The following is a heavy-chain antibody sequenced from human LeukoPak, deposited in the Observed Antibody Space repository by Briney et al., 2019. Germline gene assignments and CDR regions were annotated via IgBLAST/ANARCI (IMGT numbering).Heavy chain of an antibody. V-gene: IGHV4-30-2*01. D-gene: IGHD6-13*01. Sequence: SQTLSLTCAVSGGSISSGGYSWSWIRQPPGKGLEWIGYIYHSGSTYYNPSLKSRVTISVDRSKNQFSLKLSSVTAADTAVYYCARGGTIAAADYYFDYWGQGTLVTVSS. CDR2: IYHSGST. CDR1: GGSISSGGYS. J-gene: IGHJ4*02. CDR3: ARGGTIAAADYYFDY.